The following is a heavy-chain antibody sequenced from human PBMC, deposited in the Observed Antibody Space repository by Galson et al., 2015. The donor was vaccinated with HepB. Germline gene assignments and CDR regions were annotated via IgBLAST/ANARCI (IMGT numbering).Heavy chain of an antibody. D-gene: IGHD2-2*01. V-gene: IGHV1-69*10. J-gene: IGHJ6*02. CDR1: GGTFSSYA. CDR3: ASGSVVPAVTEGLTYYYYGMDV. Sequence: SVKVSCKASGGTFSSYAISWVRQAPGQGLEWMGGIIPILGTANYAQKFQGRVTITADKSTSTAYMELSSLRSEDTAVYYCASGSVVPAVTEGLTYYYYGMDVWGQGTTVTVSS. CDR2: IIPILGTA.